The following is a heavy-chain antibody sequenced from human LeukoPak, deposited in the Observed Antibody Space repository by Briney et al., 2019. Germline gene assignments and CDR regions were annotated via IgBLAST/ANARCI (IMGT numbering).Heavy chain of an antibody. V-gene: IGHV3-74*01. Sequence: QAGGSLRLSCAASGFTFSSSWMHWVRQVPGKGLVWVSRINTDGDTTSYADSVKGRFTISRDNAKNSLYLQMNSLRGEDTAVYYCARDPRDRLDPWGQGTLVTVSS. CDR3: ARDPRDRLDP. D-gene: IGHD2-15*01. CDR2: INTDGDTT. CDR1: GFTFSSSW. J-gene: IGHJ5*02.